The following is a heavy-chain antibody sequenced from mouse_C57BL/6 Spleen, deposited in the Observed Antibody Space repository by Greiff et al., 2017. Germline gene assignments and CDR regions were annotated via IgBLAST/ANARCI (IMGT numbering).Heavy chain of an antibody. J-gene: IGHJ2*01. CDR3: ARGTGMAY. CDR2: ISDGGSYT. D-gene: IGHD4-1*01. CDR1: GFTFSSYA. V-gene: IGHV5-4*03. Sequence: EVKLVESGGGLVKPGGSLKLSCAASGFTFSSYAMSWVRQTPEKRLEWVATISDGGSYTYYPDNVKGRFTISRDNAKNNLYLQMSHLKSEDTAMYYCARGTGMAYWGQGTTLTVSS.